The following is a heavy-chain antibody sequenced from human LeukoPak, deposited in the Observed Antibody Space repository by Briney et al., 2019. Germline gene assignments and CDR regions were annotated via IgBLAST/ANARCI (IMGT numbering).Heavy chain of an antibody. V-gene: IGHV3-23*01. CDR3: AKDLYLRDFWSGHFDY. CDR1: GFTFSSYA. J-gene: IGHJ4*02. D-gene: IGHD3-3*01. Sequence: PGGSLRLSCAASGFTFSSYAMSWVRQAPGKGLEWVAAISASGSATSYADSVRGRFTISGDNSKSTTYLQMNSLRAEDTAVFYCAKDLYLRDFWSGHFDYWGQGIPVTVSS. CDR2: ISASGSAT.